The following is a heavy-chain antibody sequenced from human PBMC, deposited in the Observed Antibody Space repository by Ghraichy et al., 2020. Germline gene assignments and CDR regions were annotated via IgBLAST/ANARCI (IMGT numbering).Heavy chain of an antibody. CDR2: ISSSSSTI. Sequence: GGSLRLSCAASGFIFNTYSMNWVRQTPGKGLEWVSYISSSSSTIHYADSVKGRFTVSRDNAKNSLYLQMNSLRDEDTAVYYCARVPAVTSWYFDYWGQGTVVTVSS. V-gene: IGHV3-48*02. CDR1: GFIFNTYS. CDR3: ARVPAVTSWYFDY. J-gene: IGHJ4*02. D-gene: IGHD2-2*01.